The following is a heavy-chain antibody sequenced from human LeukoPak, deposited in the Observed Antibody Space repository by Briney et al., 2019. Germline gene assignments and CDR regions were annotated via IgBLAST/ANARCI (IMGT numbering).Heavy chain of an antibody. D-gene: IGHD3-22*01. CDR3: AKDRGTMIGVVITHFHY. V-gene: IGHV3-23*01. Sequence: PGGSLRLSCAASGFTFSSYAMSWVRQAPGKGLEWVSGISGSGGSTYYADSVKGRFTISRDSSKNTLYLQMNSLRAEDTAVYYCAKDRGTMIGVVITHFHYWGQGTLVTVSS. CDR2: ISGSGGST. CDR1: GFTFSSYA. J-gene: IGHJ4*02.